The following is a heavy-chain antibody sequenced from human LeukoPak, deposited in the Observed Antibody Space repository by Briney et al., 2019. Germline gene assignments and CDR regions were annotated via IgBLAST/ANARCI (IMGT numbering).Heavy chain of an antibody. J-gene: IGHJ4*02. CDR3: ARSYGSGSYYYAYYFDY. V-gene: IGHV4-59*11. CDR1: GGSISSHY. Sequence: SETLSLTCTVSGGSISSHYWSWIRQPPGKGLEWIGYIYYSGSTNYNPSLKSRVTIPVDTSKNQFSLKLSSVTAADTAVYYCARSYGSGSYYYAYYFDYWGQGTLVTVSS. D-gene: IGHD3-10*01. CDR2: IYYSGST.